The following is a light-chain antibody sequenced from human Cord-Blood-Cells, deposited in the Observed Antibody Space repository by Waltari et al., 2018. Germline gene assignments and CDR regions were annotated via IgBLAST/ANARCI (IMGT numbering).Light chain of an antibody. J-gene: IGLJ3*02. Sequence: QSVLPQPPSASGTPGQRVTISCSGSSSNTGSNYVYWYQQLPGPAPKLLIYRNNQRPSGVPDRFSGSKSGTSASLAISGLRSEDEADYYCAAWDDSLSGRVFGGGTKLTVL. CDR2: RNN. V-gene: IGLV1-47*01. CDR3: AAWDDSLSGRV. CDR1: SSNTGSNY.